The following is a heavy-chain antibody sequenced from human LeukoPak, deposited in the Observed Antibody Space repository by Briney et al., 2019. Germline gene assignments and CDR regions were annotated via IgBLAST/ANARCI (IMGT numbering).Heavy chain of an antibody. CDR3: ARIPYYYDASGYYDYYFDY. Sequence: SETLSLTCTVSGGCISSYYWSWIRQPPGKGLEWVGYIYYSGSTNYNPPLKSRVTISLDTSKNQFSLKLSSVTAADTAVYYCARIPYYYDASGYYDYYFDYWGQGSLVTVSS. CDR1: GGCISSYY. V-gene: IGHV4-59*08. D-gene: IGHD3-22*01. CDR2: IYYSGST. J-gene: IGHJ4*02.